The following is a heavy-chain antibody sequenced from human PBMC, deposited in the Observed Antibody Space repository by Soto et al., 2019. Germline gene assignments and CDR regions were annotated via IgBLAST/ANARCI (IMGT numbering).Heavy chain of an antibody. CDR1: GFTFRSYG. CDR2: IWDDGSNK. CDR3: ARGKGYISGWYYSDY. J-gene: IGHJ4*02. Sequence: QVQLVESGGGMVQPGRSLRLSCAASGFTFRSYGMHWVRQAPGKGLEWVAVIWDDGSNKNHADSVNGRFTISRDNSNNTVYLQMKSLRVEDTAVYYCARGKGYISGWYYSDYWGQGTLVTVSS. V-gene: IGHV3-33*01. D-gene: IGHD6-19*01.